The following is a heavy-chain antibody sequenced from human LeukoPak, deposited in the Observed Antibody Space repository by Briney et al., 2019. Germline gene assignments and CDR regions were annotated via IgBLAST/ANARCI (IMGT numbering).Heavy chain of an antibody. V-gene: IGHV3-48*03. Sequence: PGGSLRLSCAASGFTFSSYEMNWVRQATGKGLEWVSYISSSGSSIYYADSVKGRFTISRDNAKNSLYLQMNSLRAEDTAVYYGARVRYFDLWGRGALVTVSS. CDR3: ARVRYFDL. J-gene: IGHJ2*01. CDR1: GFTFSSYE. CDR2: ISSSGSSI.